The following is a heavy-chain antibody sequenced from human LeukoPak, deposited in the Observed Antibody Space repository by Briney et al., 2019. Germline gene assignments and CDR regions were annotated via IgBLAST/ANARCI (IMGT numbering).Heavy chain of an antibody. Sequence: SETLSLTCTVSGGSISSSSYYWGWIRQPPGKGLEWIGSIYYSGSTYYNPSLKSRVTISVDTSKNQFSLKLSSVTAADTAVYYCARKPSRGYYMDVWGKGTTVTVSS. CDR1: GGSISSSSYY. D-gene: IGHD1-14*01. V-gene: IGHV4-39*07. CDR2: IYYSGST. CDR3: ARKPSRGYYMDV. J-gene: IGHJ6*03.